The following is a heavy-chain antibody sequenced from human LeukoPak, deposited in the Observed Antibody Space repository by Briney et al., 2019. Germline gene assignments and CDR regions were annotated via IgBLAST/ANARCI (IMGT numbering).Heavy chain of an antibody. CDR1: GFMFSSYA. Sequence: GGSLRLSCAASGFMFSSYAMNWVRQTPGKGLEWVSAISNSGAYTHYADSVNGRFTISRDNSKNTLYLQMNSLRAEDTAVYYCAKVRITILGDFDYWGQGTLVTVSA. CDR3: AKVRITILGDFDY. V-gene: IGHV3-23*01. D-gene: IGHD3-3*01. J-gene: IGHJ4*02. CDR2: ISNSGAYT.